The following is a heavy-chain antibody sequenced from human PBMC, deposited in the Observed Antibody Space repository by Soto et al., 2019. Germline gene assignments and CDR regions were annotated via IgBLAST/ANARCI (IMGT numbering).Heavy chain of an antibody. CDR1: GYDFSSYA. D-gene: IGHD5-12*01. J-gene: IGHJ6*02. Sequence: QVQLVQSGAEEKQPGASVRLSCKASGYDFSSYAMHWVRQAPGQRLEWMGWINIGSGNTEYSQNFQDRITITRDTSSSTVYMELNSLKAEDTAVYYCARDVGDCGYRLIYYYYIGLDVWGQGTMVTVSS. V-gene: IGHV1-3*05. CDR2: INIGSGNT. CDR3: ARDVGDCGYRLIYYYYIGLDV.